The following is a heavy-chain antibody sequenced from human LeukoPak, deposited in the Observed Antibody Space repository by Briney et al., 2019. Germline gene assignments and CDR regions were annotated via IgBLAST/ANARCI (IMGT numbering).Heavy chain of an antibody. V-gene: IGHV4-39*01. J-gene: IGHJ5*02. D-gene: IGHD2-15*01. CDR3: ARSRGAYGAYCSGGSCYPNGGHWFDP. CDR2: NYYSGST. CDR1: GGSISSSSYY. Sequence: SETLSLTCTVSGGSISSSSYYWGWIRQPPGKGLEWIGSNYYSGSTYYNPSLKSRVTISVDTSKNQFSLKLSSVTAADTAVYYCARSRGAYGAYCSGGSCYPNGGHWFDPWGQGTLITVSS.